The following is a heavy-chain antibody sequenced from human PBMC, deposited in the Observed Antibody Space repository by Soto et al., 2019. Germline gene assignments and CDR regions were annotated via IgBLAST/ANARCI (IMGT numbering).Heavy chain of an antibody. J-gene: IGHJ6*02. V-gene: IGHV4-30-2*06. CDR3: ARGPYSGYSRSERMDV. D-gene: IGHD6-13*01. Sequence: QLQLQESGSGLVKPSQTLSLTCAVSGGSISSGGYSWSWIRQSPGKGLEWIGYIYPSGSTYYNPSFESRLTISIDRSKNQFSLRLTSVTAADTAVYYCARGPYSGYSRSERMDVWGQGTTVTVSS. CDR2: IYPSGST. CDR1: GGSISSGGYS.